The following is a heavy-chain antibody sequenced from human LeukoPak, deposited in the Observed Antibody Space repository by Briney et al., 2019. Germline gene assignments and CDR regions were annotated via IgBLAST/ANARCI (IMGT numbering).Heavy chain of an antibody. CDR3: ARGYTNGWYLDY. V-gene: IGHV1-3*04. CDR1: GYTLASDV. D-gene: IGHD6-19*01. Sequence: GASVKVSCKASGYTLASDVIHWVRQAPGQRLEWMGWVKIGNDNTKYSQKFQGRVTFTRDTSASTVYMELSSLRSEDTAVYYCARGYTNGWYLDYWGQGTLVTVSS. J-gene: IGHJ4*02. CDR2: VKIGNDNT.